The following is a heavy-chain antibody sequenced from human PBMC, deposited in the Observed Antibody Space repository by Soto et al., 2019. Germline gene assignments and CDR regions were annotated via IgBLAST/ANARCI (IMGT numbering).Heavy chain of an antibody. Sequence: ASVKVSCKASGGTFSTYGISWVRQAPGQGLEWMGGIIPIFDTPNYAQIFQGSVTITADESTSRASMELSSVSSEDTAVYYGAREKYSYGNIPTGGYCLYYGIDVWGQGTTVTVSS. CDR1: GGTFSTYG. CDR3: AREKYSYGNIPTGGYCLYYGIDV. J-gene: IGHJ6*02. CDR2: IIPIFDTP. V-gene: IGHV1-69*13. D-gene: IGHD5-18*01.